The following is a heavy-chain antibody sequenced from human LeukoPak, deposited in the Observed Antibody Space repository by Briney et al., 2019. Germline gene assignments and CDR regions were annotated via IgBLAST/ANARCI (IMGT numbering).Heavy chain of an antibody. D-gene: IGHD6-19*01. J-gene: IGHJ4*02. CDR1: GFTFSSYG. CDR2: ISYDGSNK. Sequence: PGGSLRLSCAASGFTFSSYGMHWVRQAPGKGLEWVAVISYDGSNKYYADSVKGRFTISRDNSKNTLYLQMNSLRAEDTAVYYCAKDPTSSGWPLYYFYYWGQGTLVTVSS. V-gene: IGHV3-30*18. CDR3: AKDPTSSGWPLYYFYY.